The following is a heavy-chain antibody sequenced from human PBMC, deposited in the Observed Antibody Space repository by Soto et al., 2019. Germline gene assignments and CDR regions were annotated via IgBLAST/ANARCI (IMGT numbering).Heavy chain of an antibody. CDR2: IYPDQSDT. J-gene: IGHJ3*01. CDR1: GFTFAKSW. Sequence: GESLKISCKGSGFTFAKSWIGWVRQMPGKGLEWMGIIYPDQSDTRYGPSFQGQVTIAADKSNSAAHLQWSSLKASDTAIYYCARQGYDTSGYPDAFDLWGQGTMVT. D-gene: IGHD3-22*01. CDR3: ARQGYDTSGYPDAFDL. V-gene: IGHV5-51*01.